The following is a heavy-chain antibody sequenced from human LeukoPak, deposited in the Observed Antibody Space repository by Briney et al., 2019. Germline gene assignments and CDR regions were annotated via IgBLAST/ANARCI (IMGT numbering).Heavy chain of an antibody. J-gene: IGHJ4*02. CDR2: INPSGGST. CDR3: ARARTYYYGSGIELDY. D-gene: IGHD3-10*01. Sequence: ASVKVSCKASGYTFTSYYMHWVRQAPGQGLEWVGIINPSGGSTSYAQKFQGRVTMTRDMSTSTVYMELSSLRSEDTAVYYCARARTYYYGSGIELDYWGQGTLVTVSS. V-gene: IGHV1-46*01. CDR1: GYTFTSYY.